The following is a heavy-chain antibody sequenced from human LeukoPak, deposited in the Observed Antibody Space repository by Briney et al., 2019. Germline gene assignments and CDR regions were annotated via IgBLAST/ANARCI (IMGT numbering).Heavy chain of an antibody. CDR2: ISGSGGST. CDR1: GFTFSSYA. J-gene: IGHJ4*02. V-gene: IGHV3-23*01. CDR3: AKDTSWAAAGDYFDY. Sequence: GGSLRLSCAASGFTFSSYAMSWVRQAPGKGLEWVSAISGSGGSTYYADSAKGRFTISRDNSKNTLYLQMNSLRAEDTAVYYCAKDTSWAAAGDYFDYWGQGTLVTVSS. D-gene: IGHD6-13*01.